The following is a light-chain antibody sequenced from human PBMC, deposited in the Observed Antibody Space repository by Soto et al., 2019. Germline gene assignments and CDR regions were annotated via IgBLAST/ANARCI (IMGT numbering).Light chain of an antibody. V-gene: IGKV3-20*01. Sequence: ETVLTQSPGTLSLSPGERATLSCRASQSVSSNYLAWYQHIPGQAPRLLIYGASTRATGIPDRFCGSGSGTDFTLTISRLEPEDFAVYYCQQFDRSLPSWTFGQGTKVE. CDR2: GAS. CDR3: QQFDRSLPSWT. CDR1: QSVSSNY. J-gene: IGKJ1*01.